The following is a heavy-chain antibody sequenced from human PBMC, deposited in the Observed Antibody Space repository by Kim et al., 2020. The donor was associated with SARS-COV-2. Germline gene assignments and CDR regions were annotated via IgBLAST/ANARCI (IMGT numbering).Heavy chain of an antibody. CDR2: FDPEDGET. V-gene: IGHV1-24*01. J-gene: IGHJ4*02. CDR3: ATQTVTYYYGSGSYPFDY. Sequence: ASVKVSCKVSGYTLTELSMHWVRQAPGKGLEWMGGFDPEDGETIYAQKFQGRVTMTEDTSTDTAYMELSSLRSEDTAVYYCATQTVTYYYGSGSYPFDYWGQGTLVTVSS. D-gene: IGHD3-10*01. CDR1: GYTLTELS.